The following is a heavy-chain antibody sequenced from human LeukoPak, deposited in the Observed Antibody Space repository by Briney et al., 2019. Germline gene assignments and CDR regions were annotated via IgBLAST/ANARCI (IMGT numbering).Heavy chain of an antibody. CDR2: ISWNSGSI. Sequence: GGSLRLSCAASGFTFDDYAMHWVRQAPGKGLEWVSGISWNSGSIGYADSVKGRFTISRDNAKNSLYLQMNSLRAEDTALYYCAKDRSYYYYGMDVWGQGTLVTVSS. J-gene: IGHJ6*02. CDR1: GFTFDDYA. CDR3: AKDRSYYYYGMDV. V-gene: IGHV3-9*01.